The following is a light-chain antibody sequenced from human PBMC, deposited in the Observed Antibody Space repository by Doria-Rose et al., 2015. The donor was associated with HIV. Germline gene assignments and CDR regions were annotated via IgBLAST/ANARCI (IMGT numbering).Light chain of an antibody. CDR3: RQYYDTPS. V-gene: IGKV4-1*01. CDR2: WAS. CDR1: QSLLYTSRNY. Sequence: DIQMTQSPESLGMSLGERATLNCKSNQSLLYTSRNYLAWYQQKPGQPPKLLIYWASTRQSGVPARFSGSGSGADFTLTISSLEAEDVAVYYCRQYYDTPSFGPGTTVDI. J-gene: IGKJ3*01.